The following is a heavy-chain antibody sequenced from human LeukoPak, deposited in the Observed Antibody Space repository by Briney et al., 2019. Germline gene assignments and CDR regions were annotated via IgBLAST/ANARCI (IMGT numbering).Heavy chain of an antibody. J-gene: IGHJ4*02. Sequence: GGSLRLSCAASGFTFSGSAMHWVRQASGKGLEWVGRIRSKANSYATAYAASVKGRFTISRDDSKNTAYLQMNSLKTEDTAVYYCTRHQYGIVGATSDYWGQGTLVTVSS. CDR3: TRHQYGIVGATSDY. V-gene: IGHV3-73*01. CDR1: GFTFSGSA. CDR2: IRSKANSYAT. D-gene: IGHD1-26*01.